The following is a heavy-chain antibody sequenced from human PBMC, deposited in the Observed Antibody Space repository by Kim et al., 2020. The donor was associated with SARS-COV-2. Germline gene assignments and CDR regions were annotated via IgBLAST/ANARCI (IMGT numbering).Heavy chain of an antibody. CDR3: VRARGGMAVDI. CDR2: IYHSGST. D-gene: IGHD6-13*01. V-gene: IGHV4-4*02. Sequence: SETLSLTCAVSGGSISSSNWWCWVRQPPGEGLGLIGEIYHSGSTHYIPSLKSRVTISVDNTKNQFSLQLSTLTAADTAVYYCVRARGGMAVDICGQGT. J-gene: IGHJ3*02. CDR1: GGSISSSNW.